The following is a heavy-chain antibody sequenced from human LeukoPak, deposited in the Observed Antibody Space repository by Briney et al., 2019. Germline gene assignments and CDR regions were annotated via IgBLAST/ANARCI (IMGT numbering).Heavy chain of an antibody. V-gene: IGHV1-2*06. D-gene: IGHD3-22*01. CDR1: AYSFTDYY. CDR2: INPNTGVT. J-gene: IGHJ4*02. CDR3: ARSSPTYYFDSSGYYYGDY. Sequence: ASVKVSCKASAYSFTDYYVHWVRQAPGQGLEWMGRINPNTGVTDYAQIFKGRVTMTRDTSISTAYMELSRLGSDDTAVYYCARSSPTYYFDSSGYYYGDYWGQGTLVTVSS.